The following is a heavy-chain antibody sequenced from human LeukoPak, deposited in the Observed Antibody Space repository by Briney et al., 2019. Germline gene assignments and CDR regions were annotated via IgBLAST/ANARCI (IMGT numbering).Heavy chain of an antibody. V-gene: IGHV3-21*04. J-gene: IGHJ4*02. CDR2: ISSSSSYI. Sequence: GGSLRLSCAASGFTFSSYTMNWVRQAPGKGLEWVSSISSSSSYIYYADSMKGRFTISRDNAKNSLYLQMNSLRAEDTAAYYCAKDLGPDYYGSGDYDYWGQGTLVTVSS. CDR3: AKDLGPDYYGSGDYDY. D-gene: IGHD3-10*01. CDR1: GFTFSSYT.